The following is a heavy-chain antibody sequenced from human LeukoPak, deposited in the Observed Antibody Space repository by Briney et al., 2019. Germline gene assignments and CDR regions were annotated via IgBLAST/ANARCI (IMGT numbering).Heavy chain of an antibody. CDR3: ARDTSFDGMDV. CDR1: GFTFSSYA. Sequence: PGRSLRLSCAASGFTFSSYAMHWVRQAPGKGLEWVAVISYDGSNKYYADSVKGRFTISRDNSKNTLYLQMNSLRAEDTAVYYCARDTSFDGMDVWGQGTTVTVSS. J-gene: IGHJ6*02. CDR2: ISYDGSNK. V-gene: IGHV3-30*04.